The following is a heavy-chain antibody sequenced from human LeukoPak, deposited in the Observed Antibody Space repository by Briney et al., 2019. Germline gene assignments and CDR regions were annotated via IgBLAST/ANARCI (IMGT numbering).Heavy chain of an antibody. Sequence: PGGSLRLSCAASGFTFSSYGMHWVRQAPGKGLEWVAFIRFDGSEKSYADSVKGRFTISRDSSENTLYLQMNSLRPEDTAVYYCARGPSGYHNTGGQGTLVTVSS. CDR1: GFTFSSYG. CDR3: ARGPSGYHNT. V-gene: IGHV3-30*02. J-gene: IGHJ4*02. D-gene: IGHD5-12*01. CDR2: IRFDGSEK.